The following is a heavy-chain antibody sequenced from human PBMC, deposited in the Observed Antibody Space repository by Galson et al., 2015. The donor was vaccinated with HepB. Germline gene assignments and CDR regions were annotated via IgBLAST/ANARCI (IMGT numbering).Heavy chain of an antibody. J-gene: IGHJ4*02. D-gene: IGHD2-8*01. V-gene: IGHV3-49*03. CDR1: GFTFGDYA. CDR2: IRSRASGGTT. CDR3: TRDVWKLHS. Sequence: SLRLSCAASGFTFGDYAMSWFRQPPEKGLEWVGLIRSRASGGTTAYAASVKGRFTISIDDSKTIAYLQMDSLKTEDTAVYYCTRDVWKLHSWGQGTLVTVSA.